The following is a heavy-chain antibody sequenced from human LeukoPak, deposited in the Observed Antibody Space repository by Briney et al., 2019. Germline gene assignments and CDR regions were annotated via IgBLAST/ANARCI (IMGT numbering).Heavy chain of an antibody. CDR2: IHHSGSS. CDR1: GGSVSFDY. V-gene: IGHV4-59*02. CDR3: ARVSGSYYGDAFDI. Sequence: SETLSLTCTVSGGSVSFDYWSWIRQAPGKGLEWVGSIHHSGSSNYNSSLKSRVTVSLDTSKNQFSLKLSSVTAADTAVYYCARVSGSYYGDAFDIWGQGTMVTVSS. J-gene: IGHJ3*02. D-gene: IGHD1-26*01.